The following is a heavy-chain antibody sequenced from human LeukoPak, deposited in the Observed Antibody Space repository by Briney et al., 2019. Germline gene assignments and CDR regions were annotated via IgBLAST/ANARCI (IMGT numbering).Heavy chain of an antibody. CDR3: ASERYYYGSGSSSYGMDV. CDR2: INPNSGGT. Sequence: ASVKVSCKASGYTFTGYYMHWVRQAPGQGLEWMGWINPNSGGTNYAQKFQGRVTVTRDTSISTAYMELSRLRSDDTAVYYCASERYYYGSGSSSYGMDVWGQGTTVTVSS. J-gene: IGHJ6*02. D-gene: IGHD3-10*01. V-gene: IGHV1-2*02. CDR1: GYTFTGYY.